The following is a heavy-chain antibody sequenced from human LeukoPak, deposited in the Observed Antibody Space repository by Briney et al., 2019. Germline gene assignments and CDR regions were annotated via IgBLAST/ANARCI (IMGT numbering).Heavy chain of an antibody. Sequence: GRSLRLSCAASGFTFSSYGMHWVRQAPGKGLEWVSVIWYDGSNKYYADSVKGRFTISRDNSKNTLYLQMNSLRAEDTAVYYCAKDGEEWEPTGAFDIWGQGTIVTVSS. CDR3: AKDGEEWEPTGAFDI. V-gene: IGHV3-33*06. J-gene: IGHJ3*02. D-gene: IGHD1-26*01. CDR1: GFTFSSYG. CDR2: IWYDGSNK.